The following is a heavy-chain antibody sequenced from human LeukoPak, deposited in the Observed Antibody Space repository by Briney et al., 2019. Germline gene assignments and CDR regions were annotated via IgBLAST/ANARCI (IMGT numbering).Heavy chain of an antibody. J-gene: IGHJ3*02. CDR3: AEGDLDAFDI. V-gene: IGHV4-34*01. CDR2: INHSGST. Sequence: SETLSLTCAVYGGSFSGYYWSWIRQPPGKGLEWIGEINHSGSTNYNPSLKSRVTISVDTSKNQFSLKLSSVTAADTAVYYCAEGDLDAFDIWGQGTMVTVSS. CDR1: GGSFSGYY. D-gene: IGHD3-16*01.